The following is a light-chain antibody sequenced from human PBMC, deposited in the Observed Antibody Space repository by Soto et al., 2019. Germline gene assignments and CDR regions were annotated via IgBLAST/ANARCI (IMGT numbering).Light chain of an antibody. Sequence: DIQMTQSPSSLSASVGDRVTITCRASQSISSYLNWYQQKPGKAPKLLIYAASSLQSGVPSRFSGSGSGTDFTLTISSLQPEDFATYYLQQSYSTLETFGQGTKVEIK. CDR2: AAS. CDR1: QSISSY. J-gene: IGKJ1*01. CDR3: QQSYSTLET. V-gene: IGKV1-39*01.